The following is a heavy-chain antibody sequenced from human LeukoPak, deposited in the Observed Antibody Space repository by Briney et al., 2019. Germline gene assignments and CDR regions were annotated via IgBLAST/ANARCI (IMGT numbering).Heavy chain of an antibody. D-gene: IGHD6-13*01. V-gene: IGHV7-4-1*02. Sequence: ASVKVSCKASGYTFTSYAMNWVRQAPGQGLEWMGWINTNTGNPTYAQGFTGRFVFSLDTSVSTAYLQISSLKAEDTAVYYCARDLAAAATGGDWFDPWGQGTLVTVSS. CDR2: INTNTGNP. J-gene: IGHJ5*02. CDR3: ARDLAAAATGGDWFDP. CDR1: GYTFTSYA.